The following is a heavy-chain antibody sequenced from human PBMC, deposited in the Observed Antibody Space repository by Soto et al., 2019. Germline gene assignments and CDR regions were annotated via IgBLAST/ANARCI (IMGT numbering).Heavy chain of an antibody. CDR3: ARSRSSSSILSTQYYYYYGMDV. CDR1: GSTFSSYA. CDR2: IIPIFGTA. Sequence: SVKVSCKASGSTFSSYAISWVRQAPGQGLEWMGGIIPIFGTANYAQKFQGRVTITADESTSTAYMELSSLRSEDTAVYYCARSRSSSSILSTQYYYYYGMDVWGQGTTVTVSS. D-gene: IGHD6-6*01. V-gene: IGHV1-69*13. J-gene: IGHJ6*02.